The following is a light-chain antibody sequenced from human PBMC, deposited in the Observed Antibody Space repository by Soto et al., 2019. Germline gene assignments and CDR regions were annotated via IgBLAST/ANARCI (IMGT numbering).Light chain of an antibody. CDR1: KSDIGVYDF. CDR2: EVV. Sequence: QSVLTHPPSASWSPGQSVTISCTGTKSDIGVYDFVSWYQHHPGKAPRLIIYEVVQRPSGVPDRFSGSKSGNTAPLTVSGLQAADEADYFCKSYAGSNNYVFGSGTKVTVL. J-gene: IGLJ1*01. V-gene: IGLV2-8*01. CDR3: KSYAGSNNYV.